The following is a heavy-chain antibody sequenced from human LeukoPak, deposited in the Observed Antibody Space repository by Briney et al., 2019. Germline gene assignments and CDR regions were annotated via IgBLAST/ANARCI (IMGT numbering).Heavy chain of an antibody. Sequence: GESLKISCKGSGYSFTSYWIGWVRQMPGKGLEWMGIIYPGDSDTRYSPSFQGQVTISADKSISTAYLQWSSLKASDTAMYYCARPLSPYYYGSGSYYSDYWGQGTLVTVSS. CDR2: IYPGDSDT. J-gene: IGHJ4*02. V-gene: IGHV5-51*01. D-gene: IGHD3-10*01. CDR3: ARPLSPYYYGSGSYYSDY. CDR1: GYSFTSYW.